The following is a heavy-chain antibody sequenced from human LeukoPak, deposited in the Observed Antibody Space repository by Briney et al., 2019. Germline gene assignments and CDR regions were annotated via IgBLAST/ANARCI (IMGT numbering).Heavy chain of an antibody. D-gene: IGHD6-19*01. CDR1: GFTFSSYG. Sequence: GGSLRLSCSASGFTFSSYGMHWVRQAPGKGLEWVAVIWYGGSNKYYADSVKGRFTISRDNSKNTLYLQMNSLRAEDTAVYYCAKGAGYSSGWLHYWGQGTLVTVSS. V-gene: IGHV3-30*02. CDR3: AKGAGYSSGWLHY. J-gene: IGHJ4*02. CDR2: IWYGGSNK.